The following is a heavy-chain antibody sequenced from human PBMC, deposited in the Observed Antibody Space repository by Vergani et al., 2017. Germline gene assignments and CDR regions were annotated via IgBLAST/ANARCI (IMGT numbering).Heavy chain of an antibody. CDR2: ISYSISTI. CDR1: GFTFSRYS. D-gene: IGHD3-22*01. J-gene: IGHJ6*02. Sequence: EEQLVESGGGLVQPGGSLRLSCAASGFTFSRYSMKWVRQAPGKGLEWVSYISYSISTIYYADSVKGRFTISRDNAKNSLFLQMNSLRAEDTAVYYCARGGYRGWGDHPRYYFGMDLWGQGTTVTV. V-gene: IGHV3-48*01. CDR3: ARGGYRGWGDHPRYYFGMDL.